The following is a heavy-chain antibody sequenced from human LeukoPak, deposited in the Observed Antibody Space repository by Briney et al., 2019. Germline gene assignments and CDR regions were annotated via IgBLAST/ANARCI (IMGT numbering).Heavy chain of an antibody. D-gene: IGHD5-24*01. CDR2: LYRGSST. J-gene: IGHJ6*02. V-gene: IGHV3-66*01. CDR1: GCTPRGNY. CDR3: ASRDKGYYYGMDV. Sequence: GGSLRLSCAASGCTPRGNYISRVCQAPGKGLEWISLLYRGSSTCYADSVKGKFSISRDNSKNTLYLQMTSLRADDTAVYYCASRDKGYYYGMDVWGQRTAVTVSS.